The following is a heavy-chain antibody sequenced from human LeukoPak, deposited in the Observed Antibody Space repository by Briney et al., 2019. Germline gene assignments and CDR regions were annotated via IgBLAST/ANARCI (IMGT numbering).Heavy chain of an antibody. CDR1: GGSISSYY. CDR3: ARDRSQPYGDTGYNWFDP. J-gene: IGHJ5*02. V-gene: IGHV4-4*07. CDR2: IYTSGST. Sequence: SETLSLTCTVSGGSISSYYWSWIRQPAGKGLEWIGRIYTSGSTNYNPSLKSRVTMSVDTSKNQFSLKLSSVTAADTAVYYCARDRSQPYGDTGYNWFDPWGQGTLVTVSS. D-gene: IGHD4-17*01.